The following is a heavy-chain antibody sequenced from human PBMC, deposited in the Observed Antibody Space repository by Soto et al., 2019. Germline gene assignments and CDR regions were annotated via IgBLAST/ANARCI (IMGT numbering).Heavy chain of an antibody. V-gene: IGHV3-23*01. CDR2: ISGSGGST. J-gene: IGHJ4*02. CDR3: AKGYDNYYDSSGYYSY. D-gene: IGHD3-22*01. Sequence: PGGSLRLSCAASGFTFSSYAMSWVRQAPGKGLEWVSAISGSGGSTYYADSVKGRFTISRDNSKNTLYLQMNSLRAEDTAVYYCAKGYDNYYDSSGYYSYWGQGTLVTVSS. CDR1: GFTFSSYA.